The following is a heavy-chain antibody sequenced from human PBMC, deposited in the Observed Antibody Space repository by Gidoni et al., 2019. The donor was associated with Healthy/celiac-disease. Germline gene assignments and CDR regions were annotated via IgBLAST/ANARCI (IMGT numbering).Heavy chain of an antibody. Sequence: QVQLVESGGGVVKPGRSLRLSCAASGFTFSSYGMHWVRQAPGKGLEWVAVISYDGSNKYYADSVKGRFTISRDNSKNTLYLQMNSLRAEDTAVYYCASLYSSSAPSAFDIWGQGTMVTVSS. D-gene: IGHD6-6*01. V-gene: IGHV3-30*03. CDR3: ASLYSSSAPSAFDI. CDR2: ISYDGSNK. J-gene: IGHJ3*02. CDR1: GFTFSSYG.